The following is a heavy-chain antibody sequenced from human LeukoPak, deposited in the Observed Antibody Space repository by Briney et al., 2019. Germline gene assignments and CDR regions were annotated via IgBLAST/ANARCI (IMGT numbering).Heavy chain of an antibody. D-gene: IGHD1-26*01. CDR3: ARDLGGGWFDP. J-gene: IGHJ5*02. CDR1: GGSVRSGGDY. Sequence: TPSETLSLTCTVSGGSVRSGGDYWNWIRQPAGEGLEWLGRIQPSGNTNYSPSLKSRLSISIDRSRNQVSLKLTSVTAADTAVYYCARDLGGGWFDPWGQGTLVTVSS. V-gene: IGHV4-61*02. CDR2: IQPSGNT.